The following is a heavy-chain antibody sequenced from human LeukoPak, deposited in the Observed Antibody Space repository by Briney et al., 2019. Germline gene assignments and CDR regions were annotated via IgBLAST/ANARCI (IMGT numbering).Heavy chain of an antibody. V-gene: IGHV4-30-4*08. J-gene: IGHJ6*03. CDR2: IYYSGST. CDR3: ARDLTGPGMDV. Sequence: SETLSLTCTVSGGSISSGDYYWSWIRQPPGKGLEWIGYIYYSGSTYYNPSLKSRVTISVDTSKNQFSLKLSPVTAADTAVYYCARDLTGPGMDVWGKGTTVTVSS. CDR1: GGSISSGDYY. D-gene: IGHD1-20*01.